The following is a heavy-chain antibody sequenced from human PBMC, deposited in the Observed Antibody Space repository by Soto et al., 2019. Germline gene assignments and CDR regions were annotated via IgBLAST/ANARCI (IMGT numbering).Heavy chain of an antibody. V-gene: IGHV3-74*01. Sequence: PGGSLRLSCSASGFTFSSHWMHWVRQGPEKGLLWISHIKTDGSVTNYADSVKGRFTISRDNARNTLYLQMNSLRVEDTAVYYCVKDQCNQCYADYWGQGTLVTVS. CDR2: IKTDGSVT. CDR1: GFTFSSHW. J-gene: IGHJ4*02. D-gene: IGHD2-15*01. CDR3: VKDQCNQCYADY.